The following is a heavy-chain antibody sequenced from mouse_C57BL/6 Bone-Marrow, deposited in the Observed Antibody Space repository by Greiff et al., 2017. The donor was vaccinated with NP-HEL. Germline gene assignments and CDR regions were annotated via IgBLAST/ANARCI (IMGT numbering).Heavy chain of an antibody. V-gene: IGHV1-62-2*01. CDR2: FYPGGGSI. CDR1: GYTFTEYT. D-gene: IGHD2-3*01. CDR3: ARRGDGPWFAY. Sequence: QVQLQQPGAELVKPGASVKLSCKASGYTFTEYTIHWVKQRSGQGLEWIGWFYPGGGSIKYNEKFKDKATLTVDKSSSTVYMELRRLTSEDSAVYFCARRGDGPWFAYWGQGTLVTVSA. J-gene: IGHJ3*01.